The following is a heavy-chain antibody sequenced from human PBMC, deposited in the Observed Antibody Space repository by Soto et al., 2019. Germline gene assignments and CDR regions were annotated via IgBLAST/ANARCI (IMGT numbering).Heavy chain of an antibody. CDR3: ASQGGPSYGNEVYFDY. CDR2: INAGNGNT. Sequence: ASVKVSCKASGYTFTSYDMHWVGRAPGKRLEWMGWINAGNGNTKYSQKFQGRVTITRDTSASTAYMELSSLRSEDTAVYYCASQGGPSYGNEVYFDYWGQGALVTVSS. D-gene: IGHD5-18*01. V-gene: IGHV1-3*01. CDR1: GYTFTSYD. J-gene: IGHJ4*02.